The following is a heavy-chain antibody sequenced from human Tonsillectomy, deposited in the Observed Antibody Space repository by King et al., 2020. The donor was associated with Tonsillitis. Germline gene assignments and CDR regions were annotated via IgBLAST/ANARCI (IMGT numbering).Heavy chain of an antibody. V-gene: IGHV1-69*01. CDR1: GGTFSSYT. J-gene: IGHJ4*02. CDR3: AREFEYSSSPGY. CDR2: IIPIVGTA. D-gene: IGHD6-6*01. Sequence: QLVQSGAEVKRPGSSVKVSCKASGGTFSSYTINWVRQAPGQGLEWMGGIIPIVGTATYALKLQGRVTITADESTNTAYMELSSLKSEDTAMYYCAREFEYSSSPGYWGQGTQVTVSS.